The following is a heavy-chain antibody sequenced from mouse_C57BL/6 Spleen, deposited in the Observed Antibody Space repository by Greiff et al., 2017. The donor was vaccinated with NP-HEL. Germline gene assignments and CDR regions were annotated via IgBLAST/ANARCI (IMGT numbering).Heavy chain of an antibody. Sequence: VQLQQSGPELVKPGASVKLSCKASGYTFTSYDINWVKQRPGQGLEWIGWIYPRDGSTKYNEKFKGKATLTVDTSSSTAYMELHSLTSEDSAVYFCALIYYDYGGGFAYWGQGTLVTVSA. CDR2: IYPRDGST. V-gene: IGHV1-85*01. J-gene: IGHJ3*01. D-gene: IGHD2-4*01. CDR1: GYTFTSYD. CDR3: ALIYYDYGGGFAY.